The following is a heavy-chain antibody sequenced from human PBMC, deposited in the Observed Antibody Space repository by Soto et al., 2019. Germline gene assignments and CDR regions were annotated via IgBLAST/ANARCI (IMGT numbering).Heavy chain of an antibody. V-gene: IGHV3-21*01. J-gene: IGHJ5*01. CDR2: VDGSGYDT. CDR3: ARSLAEVGSHDDWFDS. Sequence: GGSLRLSCAASGFTFSSYAMGWLRQAPGTAPEWVAFVDGSGYDTSFADSVKGRFTVSRDNANNSLYLQMNSLRAEDTALYFCARSLAEVGSHDDWFDSWGPGTLVTVSS. D-gene: IGHD6-6*01. CDR1: GFTFSSYA.